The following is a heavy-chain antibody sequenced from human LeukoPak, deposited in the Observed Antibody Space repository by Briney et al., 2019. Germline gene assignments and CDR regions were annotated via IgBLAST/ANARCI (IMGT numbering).Heavy chain of an antibody. J-gene: IGHJ4*02. D-gene: IGHD3-22*01. CDR2: ISSSGDGI. CDR3: ARHSSGYFRLDY. Sequence: GGSLRLSCAASGFTLSDYYMSWIRQAPGKGLEWVSYISSSGDGIYYADSVKGRFTISRDNAKNSLYLQMNSLRAEDTAVYYCARHSSGYFRLDYWGQGTLVTVSS. CDR1: GFTLSDYY. V-gene: IGHV3-11*01.